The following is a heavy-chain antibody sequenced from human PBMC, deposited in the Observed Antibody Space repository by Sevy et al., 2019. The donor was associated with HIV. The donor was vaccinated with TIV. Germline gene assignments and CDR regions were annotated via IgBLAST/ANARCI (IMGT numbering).Heavy chain of an antibody. V-gene: IGHV4-4*07. J-gene: IGHJ3*02. CDR3: ARGGQWAFDI. D-gene: IGHD6-19*01. Sequence: SETLSLTCSVSDDSFSSYYWSWIRQPAGKGLEWIGLVYPSGSTNYNPSLKSRVTMSVDTSKKEFSLKLRSVTAADTAVYYCARGGQWAFDIWGQGTLVTVSS. CDR2: VYPSGST. CDR1: DDSFSSYY.